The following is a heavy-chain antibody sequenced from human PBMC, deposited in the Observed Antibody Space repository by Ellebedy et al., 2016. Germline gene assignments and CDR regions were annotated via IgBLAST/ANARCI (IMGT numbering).Heavy chain of an antibody. V-gene: IGHV3-11*03. D-gene: IGHD6-13*01. Sequence: GGSLRLXCAVPGFTFSDYYMSWIRQAPGKGLEWVSYISSSSSYTNYADSVKGRFTISRDNAKNSLYLQMNSLKTEDTAVYYCTTGTIRYSSSWYGYWGQGTLVTVSS. CDR1: GFTFSDYY. J-gene: IGHJ4*02. CDR3: TTGTIRYSSSWYGY. CDR2: ISSSSSYT.